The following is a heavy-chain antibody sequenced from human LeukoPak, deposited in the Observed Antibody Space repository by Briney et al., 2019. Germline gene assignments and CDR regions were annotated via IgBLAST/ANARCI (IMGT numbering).Heavy chain of an antibody. J-gene: IGHJ4*02. V-gene: IGHV3-48*03. CDR3: ARDLSGYNFIDYFDY. D-gene: IGHD5-24*01. Sequence: GGSLRLSCAASGFTFSSYEMNWVRQAPGKGLEWVSYISSSSSTIYYADSVKGRFTISRDNAKNSLYLQMNSLRAEDTAVYCARDLSGYNFIDYFDYWGQGTLVTVSS. CDR1: GFTFSSYE. CDR2: ISSSSSTI.